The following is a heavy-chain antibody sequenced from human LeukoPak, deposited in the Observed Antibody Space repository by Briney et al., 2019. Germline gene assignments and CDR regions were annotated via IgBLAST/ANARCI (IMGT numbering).Heavy chain of an antibody. J-gene: IGHJ3*02. CDR3: ARRGSITGTTGGNAFDI. CDR2: IYYSGST. Sequence: SETLSLTCTVSGGSISSYHWSWIRQPPGKGLEWIGYIYYSGSTNYNPSLKSRVTISVDTSKNQFSLKPSSVTAADTAVYYCARRGSITGTTGGNAFDIWGQGTMVTVSS. D-gene: IGHD1-20*01. V-gene: IGHV4-59*08. CDR1: GGSISSYH.